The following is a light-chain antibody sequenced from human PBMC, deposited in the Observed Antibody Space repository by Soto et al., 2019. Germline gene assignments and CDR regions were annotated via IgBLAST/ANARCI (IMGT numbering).Light chain of an antibody. Sequence: DIQMTQPPSSLSASVGDRVTITCRASQSISSYLNWYQQKPGKAPKLLIYAASSLQSGVPSRFSGSGSGTDFTLTISSLQPEDFATYYCQQSYSTRRLTFGGGTKVDIK. CDR3: QQSYSTRRLT. CDR1: QSISSY. J-gene: IGKJ4*01. CDR2: AAS. V-gene: IGKV1-39*01.